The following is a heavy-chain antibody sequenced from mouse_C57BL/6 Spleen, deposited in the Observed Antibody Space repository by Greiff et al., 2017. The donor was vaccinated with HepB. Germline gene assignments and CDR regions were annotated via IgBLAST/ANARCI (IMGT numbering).Heavy chain of an antibody. V-gene: IGHV1-85*01. D-gene: IGHD1-1*01. Sequence: QVQLQQSGPELVKPGASVKLSCKASGYTFTSYDINWVKQRPGQGLEWIGWIYPRDGSTKYNEKFKGKATLTVDTSSSTAYMELHSLTSEDAAVYFCARSPSHYYGSSYGYFDVWGTGTTVTISS. J-gene: IGHJ1*03. CDR1: GYTFTSYD. CDR2: IYPRDGST. CDR3: ARSPSHYYGSSYGYFDV.